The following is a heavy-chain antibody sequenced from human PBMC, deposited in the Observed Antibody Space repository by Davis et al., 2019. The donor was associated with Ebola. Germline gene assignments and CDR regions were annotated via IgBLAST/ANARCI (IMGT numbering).Heavy chain of an antibody. V-gene: IGHV3-23*01. CDR1: VITFSSYA. Sequence: GESLKISCTDSVITFSSYAMSWVRQAPGKGLEWVSAISGSGGSTYYADSVKGRFTISRDNSKNTLYLQMNSLRAEDTAVYYCASILEWLLGWYFDLWGRGTLVTVSS. D-gene: IGHD3-3*01. J-gene: IGHJ2*01. CDR3: ASILEWLLGWYFDL. CDR2: ISGSGGST.